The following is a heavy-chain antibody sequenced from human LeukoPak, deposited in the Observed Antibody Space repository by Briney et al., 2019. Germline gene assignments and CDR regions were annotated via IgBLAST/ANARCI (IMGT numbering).Heavy chain of an antibody. CDR3: ASTFNLYYYGSGSYQPGY. J-gene: IGHJ4*02. CDR2: IIPIFGTA. Sequence: SVKVSCKASGGTFSSYAISWVRQAPGQGLEWMGGIIPIFGTANYAQKFQGRVTITADESTSTAYMELSSLRSEDTAVYYCASTFNLYYYGSGSYQPGYWGQGTLVTVSS. D-gene: IGHD3-10*01. CDR1: GGTFSSYA. V-gene: IGHV1-69*13.